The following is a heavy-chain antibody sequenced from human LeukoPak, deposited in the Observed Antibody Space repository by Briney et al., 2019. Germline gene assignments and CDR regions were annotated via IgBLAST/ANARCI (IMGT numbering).Heavy chain of an antibody. J-gene: IGHJ4*02. Sequence: ASVKVSCKASGYIFTSYGISWVRQAPGQGLEWMGWINPNRGGTNYAQKFQGRVTMTRDTSISTAYMELSRLRSDDSAVYYCARAEIWFGELLRWGEGALVTVSS. D-gene: IGHD3-10*01. CDR3: ARAEIWFGELLR. V-gene: IGHV1-2*02. CDR2: INPNRGGT. CDR1: GYIFTSYG.